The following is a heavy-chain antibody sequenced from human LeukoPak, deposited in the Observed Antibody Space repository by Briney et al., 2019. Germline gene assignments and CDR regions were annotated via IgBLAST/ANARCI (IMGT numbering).Heavy chain of an antibody. CDR3: ARGDPHADL. V-gene: IGHV3-48*03. J-gene: IGHJ5*02. CDR1: GVDLNTYE. CDR2: ITISGHTK. Sequence: PGGSLRLSCAASGVDLNTYEMNWVRQAPGKGLEWIADITISGHTKNYADSVKGRFTISRDNAGPSLSLQMNSLRVEDTGVYYCARGDPHADLWGQGTLVTVSS.